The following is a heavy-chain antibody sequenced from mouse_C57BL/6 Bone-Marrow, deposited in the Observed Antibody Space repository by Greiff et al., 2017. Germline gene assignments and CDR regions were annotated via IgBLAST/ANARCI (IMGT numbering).Heavy chain of an antibody. CDR1: GFTFSDYY. V-gene: IGHV5-12*01. D-gene: IGHD4-1*01. CDR2: ISNGGGST. J-gene: IGHJ1*03. CDR3: ARHPELGLGYFDV. Sequence: DVKLQESGGGLVQPGGSLKLSCAASGFTFSDYYMYWVRQTPEKRLEWVAYISNGGGSTYYPDTVKGRFTISSDNAKNTLYLQMSRLKSEDTAMYYCARHPELGLGYFDVWGTGTTVTVAS.